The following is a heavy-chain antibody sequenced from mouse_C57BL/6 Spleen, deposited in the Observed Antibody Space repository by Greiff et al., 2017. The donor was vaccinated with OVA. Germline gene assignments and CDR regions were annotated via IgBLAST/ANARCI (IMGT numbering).Heavy chain of an antibody. V-gene: IGHV14-4*01. CDR1: GFNIKDDY. CDR2: IDPENGDT. Sequence: VQLQQSGAELVRPGASVKLSCTASGFNIKDDYMHWVKQRPEQGLEWIGWIDPENGDTEYASKFQGRATITADTSSNTTYLQLSSLTSEDTAVDYCSCDVDYAMGYWGQGTSVTVSA. J-gene: IGHJ4*01. CDR3: SCDVDYAMGY. D-gene: IGHD2-13*01.